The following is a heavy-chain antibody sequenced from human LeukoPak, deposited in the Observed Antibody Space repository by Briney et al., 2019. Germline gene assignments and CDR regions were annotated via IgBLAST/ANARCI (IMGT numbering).Heavy chain of an antibody. CDR2: IKQDGSEK. D-gene: IGHD2-15*01. Sequence: GGSLRLSCAASGFTFSSFSMSWVPEAPVKGLEGVANIKQDGSEKQYVDSVKGRFTISRDNAQKSLYLQMNSLRVEDTAVYYCARDGLSCSGGSCYPRVWGQGTLVTVSS. J-gene: IGHJ4*02. CDR3: ARDGLSCSGGSCYPRV. V-gene: IGHV3-7*01. CDR1: GFTFSSFS.